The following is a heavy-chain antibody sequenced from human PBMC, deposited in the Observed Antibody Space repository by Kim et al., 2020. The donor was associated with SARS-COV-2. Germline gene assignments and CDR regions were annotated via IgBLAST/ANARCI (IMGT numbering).Heavy chain of an antibody. D-gene: IGHD3-10*01. V-gene: IGHV3-11*03. CDR3: ARQVGGTLWFGETPTLYYFDY. Sequence: FTISRDNAKNSLYLQMNSLRAEDTAVYYCARQVGGTLWFGETPTLYYFDYWGQGTLVTVSS. J-gene: IGHJ4*02.